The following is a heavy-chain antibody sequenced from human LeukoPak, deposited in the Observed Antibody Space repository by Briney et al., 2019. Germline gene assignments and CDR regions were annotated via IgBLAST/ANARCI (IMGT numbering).Heavy chain of an antibody. Sequence: ASVKVSCKTSGYTFNNYGISWARQAPGQGLEWMGWISGYNGNTNYAQKLQGRVTVTTDTSTSTAYMELRSLRSDDTAVYYCASGGLTGYYKRFDYWGQGTLVTVSS. CDR2: ISGYNGNT. CDR1: GYTFNNYG. J-gene: IGHJ4*02. CDR3: ASGGLTGYYKRFDY. D-gene: IGHD3-9*01. V-gene: IGHV1-18*01.